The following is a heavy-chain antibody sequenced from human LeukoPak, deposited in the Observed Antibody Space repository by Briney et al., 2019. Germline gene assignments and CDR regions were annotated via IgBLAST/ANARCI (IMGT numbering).Heavy chain of an antibody. CDR1: GGTFSSYA. CDR2: IIPIFGTA. V-gene: IGHV1-69*05. CDR3: ARESSGYYYSYSYAFDI. J-gene: IGHJ3*02. Sequence: GASVKVSCKASGGTFSSYAISWVRQAPGQGLEWMGRIIPIFGTANYAQKFQGRVTITTDESTSTAYMELSSLRSEDTAVYYCARESSGYYYSYSYAFDIWGQGTMVTVSS. D-gene: IGHD3-22*01.